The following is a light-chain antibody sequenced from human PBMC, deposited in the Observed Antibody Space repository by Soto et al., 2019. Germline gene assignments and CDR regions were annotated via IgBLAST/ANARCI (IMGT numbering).Light chain of an antibody. Sequence: ETQMTQSPVTLSVSPGERVTLSCRASQSVSSDLAWYQKKPGQPPRLLIYGAANRATGIPARFSGSGSGTEFTLTINSLQSEDFALYYCQQYHIWPLTFGGGTRVQIK. CDR1: QSVSSD. CDR2: GAA. CDR3: QQYHIWPLT. V-gene: IGKV3-15*01. J-gene: IGKJ4*01.